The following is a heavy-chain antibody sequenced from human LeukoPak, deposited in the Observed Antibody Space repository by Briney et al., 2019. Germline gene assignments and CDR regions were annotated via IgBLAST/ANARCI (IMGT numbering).Heavy chain of an antibody. J-gene: IGHJ6*02. D-gene: IGHD2-2*02. CDR3: ARVVPAAIAGTYGMDV. Sequence: ASVKVSCTASGYTFTSYGISWVRQAPGQGLEWMGWISAYNGNTNYAQKLQGGVTMTTDTSTSTAYMELRSLRSDDTAVYYCARVVPAAIAGTYGMDVWGQGTTVTVSS. CDR1: GYTFTSYG. V-gene: IGHV1-18*01. CDR2: ISAYNGNT.